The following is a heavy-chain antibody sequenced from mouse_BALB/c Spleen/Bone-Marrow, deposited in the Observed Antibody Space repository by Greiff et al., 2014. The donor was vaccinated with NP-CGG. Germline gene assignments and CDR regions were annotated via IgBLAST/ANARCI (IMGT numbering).Heavy chain of an antibody. CDR1: GYAFTNYL. CDR3: ARGDYRYDGFAY. V-gene: IGHV1-54*01. D-gene: IGHD2-14*01. J-gene: IGHJ3*01. Sequence: QVQLKQSGAELVRPGTSVKVSCKASGYAFTNYLIEWVKQRPGQGLEWIGVINPGSGGTNYNEKFKGKAPLTADKSSSTAYMQLSSLTSDDSAVYFCARGDYRYDGFAYWGQGTLVTVSA. CDR2: INPGSGGT.